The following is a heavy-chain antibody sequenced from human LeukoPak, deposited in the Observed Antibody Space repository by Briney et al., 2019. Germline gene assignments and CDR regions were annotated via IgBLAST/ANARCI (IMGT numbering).Heavy chain of an antibody. V-gene: IGHV1-18*04. CDR3: ARDSPFRGVTYFDY. CDR2: ISAYNGNT. J-gene: IGHJ4*02. CDR1: GYTFTNYG. D-gene: IGHD3-10*01. Sequence: ASVKVSFKASGYTFTNYGISWVRQAPGQGLEWMGWISAYNGNTNYAQKLQGRVTMTTDISTSTAYMELRSLRSDDTAVYYCARDSPFRGVTYFDYWGQGTLVTVSS.